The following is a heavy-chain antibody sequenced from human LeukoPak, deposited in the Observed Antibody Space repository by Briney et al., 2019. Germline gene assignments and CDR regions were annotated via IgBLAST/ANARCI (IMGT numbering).Heavy chain of an antibody. CDR3: ARDAYSSSWLDY. V-gene: IGHV4-34*01. J-gene: IGHJ4*02. CDR1: GGSFSGYY. D-gene: IGHD6-13*01. CDR2: INHSGST. Sequence: SETLSLTCAVYGGSFSGYYWSWIRQPPRKGLEWIGEINHSGSTNYNPSLKSRVTLSVDTSKNQFSLKLNSVTAADTAVYYCARDAYSSSWLDYWGQGTLVTVSS.